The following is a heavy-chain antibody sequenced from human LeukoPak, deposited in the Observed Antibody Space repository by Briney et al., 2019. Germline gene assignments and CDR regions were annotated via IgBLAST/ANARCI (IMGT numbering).Heavy chain of an antibody. CDR3: AREVAEGFDP. CDR2: IIPIFGTA. Sequence: ASVKVSCKASGGTFSSYAISWVRQAPGQGLEWMGGIIPIFGTANYAQKFQGRVTITADESTSTAYMELSSLRSEDTAVYYCAREVAEGFDPWGQGTLVTVSS. CDR1: GGTFSSYA. D-gene: IGHD2-15*01. J-gene: IGHJ5*02. V-gene: IGHV1-69*13.